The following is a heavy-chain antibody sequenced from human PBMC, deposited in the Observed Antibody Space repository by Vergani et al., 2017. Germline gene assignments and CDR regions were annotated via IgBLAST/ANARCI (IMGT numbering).Heavy chain of an antibody. V-gene: IGHV3-21*01. Sequence: EVQLVESAGGLVQPGGSLRLSCAASGFTFSSYSMNWVRHAPGKGLEWVSSISSSSSYIYYADSVKSRFTISRDNAKNSLYLQMNSLRAEDTAVYYCARAKEQWLVLSFDYWGQGNLVTVSS. CDR3: ARAKEQWLVLSFDY. CDR1: GFTFSSYS. D-gene: IGHD6-19*01. CDR2: ISSSSSYI. J-gene: IGHJ4*02.